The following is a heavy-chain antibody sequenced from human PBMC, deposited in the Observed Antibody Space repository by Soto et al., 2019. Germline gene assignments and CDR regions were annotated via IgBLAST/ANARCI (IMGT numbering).Heavy chain of an antibody. CDR1: GYIFTNYG. D-gene: IGHD3-22*01. V-gene: IGHV1-18*01. Sequence: QVQLVQSGAEVKKPGASVRVSCKASGYIFTNYGVSWVRQAPGQGLEWMGWISAYNGDTNYARKLQGRVTMTTDTSTSTAYMELRSLRSDDTAVYYCARDPIVTTSPASPVNGYFDLWGRGTLVAVSS. CDR3: ARDPIVTTSPASPVNGYFDL. CDR2: ISAYNGDT. J-gene: IGHJ2*01.